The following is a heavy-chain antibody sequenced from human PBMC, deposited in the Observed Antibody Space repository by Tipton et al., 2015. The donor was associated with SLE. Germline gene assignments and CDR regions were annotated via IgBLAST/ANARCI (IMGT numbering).Heavy chain of an antibody. J-gene: IGHJ5*02. CDR3: ARDFRADGDWFDP. CDR1: GGSISSNY. CDR2: ISDGGGT. Sequence: TLSLTCSVSGGSISSNYWIWIRQPPGKGLEWIGYISDGGGTNYNPSLKSRVTISVDPAKNQFSLRLTSVTAADTAVYYCARDFRADGDWFDPWGQGTLVTVSS. V-gene: IGHV4-59*12. D-gene: IGHD5-24*01.